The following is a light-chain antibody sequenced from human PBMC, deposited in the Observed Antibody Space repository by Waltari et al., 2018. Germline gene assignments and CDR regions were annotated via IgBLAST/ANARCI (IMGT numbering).Light chain of an antibody. CDR2: KAS. CDR1: QSISNW. CDR3: QQYINSWT. Sequence: DIQMTQFPSTLSASVGDRVTITCRASQSISNWLSWYQQKPGQAPKLLIHKASNVQSGVPSRFRGSGSGTEFTLTISSLQPDDFATYYCQQYINSWTFGQGTKVEIK. J-gene: IGKJ1*01. V-gene: IGKV1-5*03.